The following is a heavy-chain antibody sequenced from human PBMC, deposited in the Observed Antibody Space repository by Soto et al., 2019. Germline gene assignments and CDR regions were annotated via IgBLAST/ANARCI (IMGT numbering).Heavy chain of an antibody. V-gene: IGHV3-33*01. CDR2: IWYDGTNK. J-gene: IGHJ4*02. D-gene: IGHD1-26*01. CDR3: ARAQSSGNYYSDY. Sequence: QVQLVESGEGVVQPGRSLRLSCAASGFTFSSYAMHWVRQAPGKGLEWVAVIWYDGTNKYYVDSVKGRFTISRDNSKNTLYLQMSSLRAEDTAVYYCARAQSSGNYYSDYWGQGTLVTVSS. CDR1: GFTFSSYA.